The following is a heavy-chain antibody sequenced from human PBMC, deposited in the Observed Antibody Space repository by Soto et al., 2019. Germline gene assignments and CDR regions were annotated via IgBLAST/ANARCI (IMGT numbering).Heavy chain of an antibody. CDR3: ARDRSYAMEV. CDR1: VFSIIDYW. J-gene: IGHJ6*02. V-gene: IGHV3-74*01. Sequence: GWSLRLSCESSVFSIIDYWMHWVRQAPGEGLVWVSCINGDASSTTYADSVKGRFTISRDDAKNTVYLQMTSLRAEDTAVYFCARDRSYAMEVWGQGTRVTVSS. CDR2: INGDASST.